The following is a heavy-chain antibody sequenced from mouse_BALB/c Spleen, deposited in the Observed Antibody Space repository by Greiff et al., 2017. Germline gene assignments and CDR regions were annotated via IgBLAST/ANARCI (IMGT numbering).Heavy chain of an antibody. V-gene: IGHV5-6-5*01. CDR2: ISSGGST. CDR3: VGLRPYAMDY. CDR1: GFTFSSYA. Sequence: EVMLVESGGGLVKPGGSLKLSCAASGFTFSSYAMSWVRQTPEKRLEWVASISSGGSTYYPDSVKGRFTISRDNARNILYLQMSSLRSEDTAMYYCVGLRPYAMDYWGQGTSVTVSS. J-gene: IGHJ4*01. D-gene: IGHD2-2*01.